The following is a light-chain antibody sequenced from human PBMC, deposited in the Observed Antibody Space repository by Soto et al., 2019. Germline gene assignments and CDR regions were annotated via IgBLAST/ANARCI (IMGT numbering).Light chain of an antibody. Sequence: QSALTQPHSVSGSPGQTGTISCTGTSSDVGGCNYVSWYQQHPGKGSKPIIYCVGKRPSGVPDRFSGSKSGNTASVTSSGLQAEDEADYYCGSYAGSYPYVFGTGTKVTVL. CDR1: SSDVGGCNY. CDR3: GSYAGSYPYV. CDR2: CVG. J-gene: IGLJ1*01. V-gene: IGLV2-11*01.